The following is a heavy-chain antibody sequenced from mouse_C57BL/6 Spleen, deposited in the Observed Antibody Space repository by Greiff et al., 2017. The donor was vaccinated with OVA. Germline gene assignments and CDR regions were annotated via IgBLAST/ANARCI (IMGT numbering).Heavy chain of an antibody. Sequence: VNVVESGPELVKPGASVKISCKASGYAFSSSWMNWVKQRPGKGLEWIGRIYPGDGDTNYNGKFKGKATLTADKSSSTAYMQLSSLTSEDSAVYFCARETTVVATDYWGQGTTLTVSS. J-gene: IGHJ2*01. CDR3: ARETTVVATDY. V-gene: IGHV1-82*01. CDR2: IYPGDGDT. CDR1: GYAFSSSW. D-gene: IGHD1-1*01.